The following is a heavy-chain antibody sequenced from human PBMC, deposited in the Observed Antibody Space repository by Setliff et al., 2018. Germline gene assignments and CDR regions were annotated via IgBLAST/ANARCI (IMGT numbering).Heavy chain of an antibody. Sequence: PSETLSLTYPVSGGSISSGSYYWGWIRQSPGKGLEWIGSMYYSGSTYYNPSLKGRVTLSVDTTKNQFSLKLTSMTAADTAVYFCARHLLVQGTYHFDYWGQGSPVTVSS. CDR1: GGSISSGSYY. D-gene: IGHD3-10*01. V-gene: IGHV4-39*01. CDR3: ARHLLVQGTYHFDY. CDR2: MYYSGST. J-gene: IGHJ4*02.